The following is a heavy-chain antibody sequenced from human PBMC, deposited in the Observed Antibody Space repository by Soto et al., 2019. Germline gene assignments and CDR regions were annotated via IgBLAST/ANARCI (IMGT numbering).Heavy chain of an antibody. CDR3: ARTHYSKDYYYGMDV. CDR1: GFTVSSNY. CDR2: IYSGGST. V-gene: IGHV3-53*01. D-gene: IGHD4-4*01. Sequence: TGGSLRLSCAASGFTVSSNYMSWVRQAPGKGLEWVSVIYSGGSTYYADSVKGRFTISRDNSKNTLYLQMNSLRAEDTAVYYCARTHYSKDYYYGMDVWGQGTTVTVSS. J-gene: IGHJ6*02.